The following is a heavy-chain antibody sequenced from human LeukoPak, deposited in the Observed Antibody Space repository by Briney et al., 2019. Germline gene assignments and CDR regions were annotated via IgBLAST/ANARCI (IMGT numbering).Heavy chain of an antibody. J-gene: IGHJ4*02. D-gene: IGHD3-3*01. CDR1: GYTFTGYY. V-gene: IGHV1-2*02. CDR2: INPNSGGT. CDR3: ARVPQEPYYDFWSGYSGLAN. Sequence: ASVKVSCKASGYTFTGYYMHWVRQAPGQGLEWMGWINPNSGGTNYAQKFQGRVTMTRDTAISTAYMELSRLRSDDTAVYYCARVPQEPYYDFWSGYSGLANWGQGTLVTVSS.